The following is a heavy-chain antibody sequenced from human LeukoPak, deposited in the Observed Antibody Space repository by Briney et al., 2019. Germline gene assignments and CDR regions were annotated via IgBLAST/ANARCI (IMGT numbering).Heavy chain of an antibody. CDR3: AGDFSSGYYYGGASRGFDY. D-gene: IGHD3-22*01. CDR2: ISGTSTYI. J-gene: IGHJ4*02. V-gene: IGHV3-21*01. Sequence: GGSLRLSCAASGFTFSSYSMNWVRQAPGKGLEWVSSISGTSTYIYYADSVKGRFTISRDNAKSSLYLQMNSLRAEDTAVYYCAGDFSSGYYYGGASRGFDYWGQGTLVTVSS. CDR1: GFTFSSYS.